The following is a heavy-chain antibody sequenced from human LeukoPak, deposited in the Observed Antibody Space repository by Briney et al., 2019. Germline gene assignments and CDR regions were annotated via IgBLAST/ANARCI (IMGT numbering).Heavy chain of an antibody. V-gene: IGHV3-21*01. J-gene: IGHJ5*02. CDR3: ARDAIVVVPAARAWFDP. Sequence: GGSLRLSCAASGFTFSSYSMNWVRQAPGKGLEWVSSISSSSSYIYYADSVKGRFTISRDNAKNSLYLQMNSLRAEETAVYYCARDAIVVVPAARAWFDPWGQGTLVTVSS. D-gene: IGHD2-2*01. CDR2: ISSSSSYI. CDR1: GFTFSSYS.